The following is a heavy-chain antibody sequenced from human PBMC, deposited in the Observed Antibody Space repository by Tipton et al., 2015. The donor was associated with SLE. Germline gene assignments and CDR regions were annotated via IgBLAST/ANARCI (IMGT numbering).Heavy chain of an antibody. Sequence: TLSLTCTVSGGSISSYYWSWIRQPPGKGLEWIGYIYTSGSTDYNPSLKSRVTISVDTSKNQFSLKLTSVTAADTAVYYCARGVGATTINYYMDVWGKGTTVTVSS. V-gene: IGHV4-4*08. CDR1: GGSISSYY. CDR3: ARGVGATTINYYMDV. D-gene: IGHD1-26*01. CDR2: IYTSGST. J-gene: IGHJ6*03.